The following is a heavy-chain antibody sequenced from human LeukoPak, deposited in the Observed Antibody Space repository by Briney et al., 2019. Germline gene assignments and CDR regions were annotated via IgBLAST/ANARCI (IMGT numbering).Heavy chain of an antibody. CDR1: GYTFTRYY. V-gene: IGHV1-46*01. J-gene: IGHJ5*02. CDR2: INPSGGST. Sequence: ASVKVSCKASGYTFTRYYMHWVRQAPGQGLEWMGIINPSGGSTSYAQKLQGRVTMTTDTSTSTAYMELRSLRSDDTAVYYCALRPMYYYGSGSYRFDPWGQGTLVTVSS. CDR3: ALRPMYYYGSGSYRFDP. D-gene: IGHD3-10*01.